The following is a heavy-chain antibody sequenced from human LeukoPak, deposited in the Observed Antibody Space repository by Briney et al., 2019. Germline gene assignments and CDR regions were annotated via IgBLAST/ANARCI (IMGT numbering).Heavy chain of an antibody. CDR1: DGSISSYD. J-gene: IGHJ5*02. V-gene: IGHV4-4*07. CDR3: ARFMVTQVGNWFDP. D-gene: IGHD1-26*01. CDR2: IQVSGTT. Sequence: SETLSLTCTVSDGSISSYDWSWIRQPAGKGLEWIGRIQVSGTTNYNPSLKSRVTMSVDTSNNQFSLKLSSVTAADTAVYYCARFMVTQVGNWFDPWGQGTLVTVSS.